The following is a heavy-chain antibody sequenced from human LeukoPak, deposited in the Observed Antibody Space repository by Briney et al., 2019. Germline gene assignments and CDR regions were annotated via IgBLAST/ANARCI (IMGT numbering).Heavy chain of an antibody. CDR3: AREMGRDNWNGLYNY. CDR2: IKQDGSEK. CDR1: GFTFSSYW. V-gene: IGHV3-7*01. Sequence: GSLRLSCAASGFTFSSYWMSWVRQAPGKGLEWVANIKQDGSEKYYVDSVKGRFTISRDNAKNSLYLQMNSLRAEDTAVYYCAREMGRDNWNGLYNYWGQGTLVTVSS. J-gene: IGHJ4*02. D-gene: IGHD1-20*01.